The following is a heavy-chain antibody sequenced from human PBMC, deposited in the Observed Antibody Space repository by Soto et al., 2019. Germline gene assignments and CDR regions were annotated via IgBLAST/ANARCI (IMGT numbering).Heavy chain of an antibody. V-gene: IGHV4-34*01. CDR3: ARGRRTAATIDY. D-gene: IGHD4-17*01. J-gene: IGHJ4*02. CDR1: GGSFSGYY. CDR2: INHSGST. Sequence: PSETLSLTCAVYGGSFSGYYWSWIRQPPGKGLEWIGEINHSGSTNYNPSLKSRVTISVDTSKNQFSLKLNSVTAADTAVYYCARGRRTAATIDYWGQGTLVTVSS.